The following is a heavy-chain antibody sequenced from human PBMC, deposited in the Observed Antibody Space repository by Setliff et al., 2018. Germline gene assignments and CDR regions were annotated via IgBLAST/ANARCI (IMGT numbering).Heavy chain of an antibody. D-gene: IGHD3-10*01. V-gene: IGHV5-51*01. CDR2: IFPGDSAT. CDR1: GSTFTEYL. Sequence: GESLKISCKGSGSTFTEYLIGWVRQMPGKGLEWMGIIFPGDSATKYSPSFQGQVTMSVDKSINTAYLQWSSLRASDTAIYYCARVGDYMGYYYNYYMDVWGKGTTVTVSS. J-gene: IGHJ6*03. CDR3: ARVGDYMGYYYNYYMDV.